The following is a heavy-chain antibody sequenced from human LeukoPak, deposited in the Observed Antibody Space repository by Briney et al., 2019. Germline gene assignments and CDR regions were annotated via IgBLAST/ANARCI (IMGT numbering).Heavy chain of an antibody. J-gene: IGHJ6*02. Sequence: SETLSLTSGVDDGSFREDYWSWIRQPPGKGLEWIGEINRSGNTNYNPSLSSRVTISVDTSNNQFSLIMGSVIAADTAVYYCAGRRLLLSGEFLVRAGRLGMDVWGQGTTVTVSS. CDR1: DGSFREDY. CDR2: INRSGNT. CDR3: AGRRLLLSGEFLVRAGRLGMDV. V-gene: IGHV4-34*01. D-gene: IGHD3-10*01.